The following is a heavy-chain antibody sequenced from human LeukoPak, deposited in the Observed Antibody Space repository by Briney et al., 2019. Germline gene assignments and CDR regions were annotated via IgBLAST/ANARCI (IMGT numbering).Heavy chain of an antibody. Sequence: SETLSLTCTVSGGSVSSGSYYWSWIRQPPGKGLEWIGYIYYSGSTNYNPSLKSRVTISVDTSKNQFSLKLSSVTVADTAVYYCARNLGGSSWVFDYWGQGTLVTVSS. CDR3: ARNLGGSSWVFDY. CDR1: GGSVSSGSYY. J-gene: IGHJ4*02. V-gene: IGHV4-61*01. D-gene: IGHD6-13*01. CDR2: IYYSGST.